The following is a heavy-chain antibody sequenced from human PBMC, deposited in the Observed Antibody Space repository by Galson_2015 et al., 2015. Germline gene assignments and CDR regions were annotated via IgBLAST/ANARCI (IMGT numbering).Heavy chain of an antibody. D-gene: IGHD6-6*01. CDR3: ARQLQLIPGLKHDAFDI. V-gene: IGHV5-51*01. CDR2: IYPGDSDT. Sequence: QSGAEVKKPGESLTISCKGSGYSFTCYWIGWVRQMPGKGLEWMGIIYPGDSDTRYSPSFQGQVTISADKSISTAYLQWSSLKASDTAMYYCARQLQLIPGLKHDAFDIWGQGTMVTVSS. CDR1: GYSFTCYW. J-gene: IGHJ3*02.